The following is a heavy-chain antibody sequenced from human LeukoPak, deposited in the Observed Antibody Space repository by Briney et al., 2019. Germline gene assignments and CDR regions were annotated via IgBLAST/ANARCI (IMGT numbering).Heavy chain of an antibody. CDR1: GGSFSGYY. V-gene: IGHV4-34*01. D-gene: IGHD6-13*01. CDR3: ARGIGIAAAGHFDY. J-gene: IGHJ4*02. CDR2: INHSGST. Sequence: PSETLSLTCAVYGGSFSGYYWSWIRRPPGKGLEWIGEINHSGSTNYNPSLKSRVTISVDTSKNQFSLTAADTAVYYCARGIGIAAAGHFDYWGQGTLVTVSS.